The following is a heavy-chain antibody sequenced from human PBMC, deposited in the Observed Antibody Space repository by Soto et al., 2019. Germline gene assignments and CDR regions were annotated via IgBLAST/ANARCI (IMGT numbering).Heavy chain of an antibody. V-gene: IGHV4-34*01. CDR2: INDSGTT. CDR1: GGSFSGFY. CDR3: AGEISQNVYSHYGMDV. J-gene: IGHJ6*02. Sequence: SETLSLTCAIYGGSFSGFYWSWIRQPPGKGLEWIGEINDSGTTNYNPSLKSRVTISADTSKTHFSLRLTSVTAADTAVYYCAGEISQNVYSHYGMDVWGQGPTVTVSS.